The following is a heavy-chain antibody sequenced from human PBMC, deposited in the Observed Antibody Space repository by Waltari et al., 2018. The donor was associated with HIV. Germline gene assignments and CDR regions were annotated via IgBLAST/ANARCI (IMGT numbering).Heavy chain of an antibody. Sequence: QVQLVESGGGLVKPGGSLRLSCAASGFTFSDYYMRWIRQAPGTGLEWVSYISSSGSTIYYADSVKGRFTISRDNAKNSLYLQMSSLRAEDTAVYYCATGGGQFRFGVAKRTYGMDVWGQGTTVTVSS. D-gene: IGHD3-10*01. J-gene: IGHJ6*02. CDR2: ISSSGSTI. CDR1: GFTFSDYY. CDR3: ATGGGQFRFGVAKRTYGMDV. V-gene: IGHV3-11*01.